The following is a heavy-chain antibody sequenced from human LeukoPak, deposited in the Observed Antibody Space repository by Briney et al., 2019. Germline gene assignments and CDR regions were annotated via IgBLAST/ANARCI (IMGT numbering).Heavy chain of an antibody. CDR2: IKQDGSEK. D-gene: IGHD3-3*01. CDR3: ARGGTYYDFWRALGMDV. J-gene: IGHJ6*02. V-gene: IGHV3-7*01. CDR1: GFTFSSYW. Sequence: GGSLRLSCAASGFTFSSYWMSWVRQAPGKGLEWVAHIKQDGSEKYYVDSVKGRFTISRDNAKNSLYLQMNSLRAEDTAVYYCARGGTYYDFWRALGMDVWGQGTTVTVSS.